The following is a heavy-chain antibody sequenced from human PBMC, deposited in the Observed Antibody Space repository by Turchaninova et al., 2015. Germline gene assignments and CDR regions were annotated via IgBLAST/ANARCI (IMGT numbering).Heavy chain of an antibody. CDR2: ITHRGRT. Sequence: QVQLQQWGAGLLKPSETLSLTCDLYGGSFSGYYWSWIRQLPEKGLEWIGDITHRGRTNSNPSLKSRFTISVEPSKNHLSLKLSSVTAADTAVYYCARVGLGYCGGGSCYKRFLGAFDIWGQGTMVTVSS. CDR1: GGSFSGYY. J-gene: IGHJ3*02. V-gene: IGHV4-34*01. CDR3: ARVGLGYCGGGSCYKRFLGAFDI. D-gene: IGHD2-15*01.